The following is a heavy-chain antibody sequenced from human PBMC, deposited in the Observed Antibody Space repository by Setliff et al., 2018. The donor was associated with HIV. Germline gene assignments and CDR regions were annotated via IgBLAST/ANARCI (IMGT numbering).Heavy chain of an antibody. V-gene: IGHV3-23*01. J-gene: IGHJ2*01. CDR1: GFSFRGYS. CDR2: IGGTGGDI. CDR3: AKDGRGAVAGTHWYFDL. D-gene: IGHD6-19*01. Sequence: GGSLRLSCAASGFSFRGYSMNWVRQAPGKGLEWISSIGGTGGDIYYADSVKGRFTISRDNSKNTLYLQMNSLRAEDTAVYYCAKDGRGAVAGTHWYFDLWGRGTLVTVSS.